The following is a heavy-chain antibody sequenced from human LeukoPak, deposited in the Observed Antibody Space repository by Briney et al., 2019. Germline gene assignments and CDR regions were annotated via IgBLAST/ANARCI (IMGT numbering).Heavy chain of an antibody. J-gene: IGHJ4*02. D-gene: IGHD6-19*01. CDR3: AREGIQGYSSGWYPFDY. V-gene: IGHV4-31*03. Sequence: SSETLSLTCTVSGGSISSGGYSWSWIRQHPGKGLEWIGYIYYSGSTYYNPSLKSRVTISVDTSKNQFSLKLSSVTAADTAVYYCAREGIQGYSSGWYPFDYWGQGTLVTVSS. CDR1: GGSISSGGYS. CDR2: IYYSGST.